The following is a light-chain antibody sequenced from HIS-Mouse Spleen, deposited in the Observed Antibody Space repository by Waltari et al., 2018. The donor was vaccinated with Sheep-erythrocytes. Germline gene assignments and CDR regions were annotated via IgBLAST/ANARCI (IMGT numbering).Light chain of an antibody. J-gene: IGLJ2*01. CDR1: TLGDKY. Sequence: SYELTQPPSVSVSPGQTASITCSGDTLGDKYACWYQQKPGQSPVLVIYQDSKRPSGLPERFSGSNSGNTATLTISGTQAMDEADYYRQAWDSSTAVFGGGTKLTVL. CDR2: QDS. CDR3: QAWDSSTAV. V-gene: IGLV3-1*01.